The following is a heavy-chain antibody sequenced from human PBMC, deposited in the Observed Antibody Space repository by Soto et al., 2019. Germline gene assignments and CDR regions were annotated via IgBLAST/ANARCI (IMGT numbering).Heavy chain of an antibody. CDR1: GFTFSTSE. V-gene: IGHV3-48*03. Sequence: GGSLRLSCAASGFTFSTSEMSWVRQAPGKGLEWISNISSSGGTTYYADSVKGRFTISRDNANHSLFLQMNSLRVADTAVYYCARWEVVTGLDYWGQGTLVTVSS. CDR2: ISSSGGTT. D-gene: IGHD3-22*01. J-gene: IGHJ4*02. CDR3: ARWEVVTGLDY.